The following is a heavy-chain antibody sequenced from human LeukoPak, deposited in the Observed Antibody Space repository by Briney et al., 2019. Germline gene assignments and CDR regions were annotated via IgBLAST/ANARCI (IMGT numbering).Heavy chain of an antibody. CDR3: ARQPSRNLRLLNY. J-gene: IGHJ4*02. D-gene: IGHD5-12*01. CDR2: INPNSGGT. CDR1: GYTLTGYY. V-gene: IGHV1-2*06. Sequence: ASVKVSCKASGYTLTGYYMHWVRQAPGQGLEWMGRINPNSGGTNYAQKFQGRVTMTRDTSISTAYMELSRLRSDDTAVYYCARQPSRNLRLLNYWGQGTLVTVSS.